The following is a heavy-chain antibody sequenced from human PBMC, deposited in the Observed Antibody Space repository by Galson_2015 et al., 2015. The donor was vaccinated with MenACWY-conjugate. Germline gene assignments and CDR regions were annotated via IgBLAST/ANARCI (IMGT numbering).Heavy chain of an antibody. CDR1: GFTFSSYA. CDR3: ARGRGGWNSLR. J-gene: IGHJ6*02. Sequence: SLRLSCAASGFTFSSYAMSWVRQTPGKGLEWVSAVSGSGDNTYYADSVKGRFTISRDNSKNTLDLQMNSLRVEDTAVYYCARGRGGWNSLRWGQGTTVTVSS. V-gene: IGHV3-23*01. CDR2: VSGSGDNT. D-gene: IGHD1-7*01.